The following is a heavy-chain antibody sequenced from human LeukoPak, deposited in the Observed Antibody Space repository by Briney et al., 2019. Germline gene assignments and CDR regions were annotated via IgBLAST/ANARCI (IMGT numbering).Heavy chain of an antibody. CDR2: INHSGST. D-gene: IGHD2-2*01. CDR1: GGSFSGYY. CDR3: ARGRYCSSTSCYATTDY. J-gene: IGHJ4*02. Sequence: SETLSLTCAVYGGSFSGYYWSWIRQPPGKGLGWIGEINHSGSTNYNPSLKSRVTISVDTSKNQFSLKPSSVTAADTAVYYCARGRYCSSTSCYATTDYWGQGTLVTVSS. V-gene: IGHV4-34*01.